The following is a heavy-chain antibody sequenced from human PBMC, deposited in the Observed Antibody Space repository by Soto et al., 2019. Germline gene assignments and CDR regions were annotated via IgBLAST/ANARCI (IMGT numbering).Heavy chain of an antibody. D-gene: IGHD2-15*01. J-gene: IGHJ4*02. CDR1: GFTFSSYS. V-gene: IGHV3-21*01. CDR3: ARVDREFRYCSGCSCYSHFDY. CDR2: ISSSSSYI. Sequence: EVQLVESGGGLVKPGGSLRLSCAASGFTFSSYSMNWVRQAPGKGLEWVSSISSSSSYIYYADSVKGRFTISSDNAKNSLYLQMNSLRAEDTAVYYCARVDREFRYCSGCSCYSHFDYWGQGTLVTVSS.